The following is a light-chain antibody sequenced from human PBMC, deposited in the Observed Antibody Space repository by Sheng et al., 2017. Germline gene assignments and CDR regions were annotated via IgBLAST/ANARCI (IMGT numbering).Light chain of an antibody. J-gene: IGLJ3*02. Sequence: QPVVTQEPSFSVSPGGTVTLTCALSSGSVSAAYYPSWYQQTPGQSPRTLIYSTTLALLGSLIASLALSLGTSCPHHHGAQADDESHYYCVLYFGSGNSVFGGGTKLTVL. CDR1: SGSVSAAYY. V-gene: IGLV8-61*01. CDR2: STT. CDR3: VLYFGSGNSV.